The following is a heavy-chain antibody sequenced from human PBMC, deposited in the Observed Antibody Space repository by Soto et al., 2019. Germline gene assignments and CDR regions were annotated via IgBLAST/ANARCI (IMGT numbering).Heavy chain of an antibody. Sequence: GESLPISYKTSGYNFAGYWIGWVRQMPGKGLEWLGIIFPGDSDTKYSPSFQGQVIISADKSIRTAYLQWSSLKASDTAIYYCARQSGMDVWGQGTTVTVSS. CDR2: IFPGDSDT. V-gene: IGHV5-51*01. J-gene: IGHJ6*02. CDR1: GYNFAGYW. D-gene: IGHD5-12*01. CDR3: ARQSGMDV.